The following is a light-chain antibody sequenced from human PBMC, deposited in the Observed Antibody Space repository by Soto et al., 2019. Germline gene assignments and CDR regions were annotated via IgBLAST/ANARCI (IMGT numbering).Light chain of an antibody. V-gene: IGKV3-20*01. Sequence: EIVLTQSPGTLSLSPGERATLSCKASQSISSAYLAWYQQKPGQAPRLLIYGASSRATGIPDRFTGSASGTDFTINISRLEPEDFAVYYCQQYDRAPPFTFGQGTRLEIK. CDR2: GAS. CDR3: QQYDRAPPFT. CDR1: QSISSAY. J-gene: IGKJ5*01.